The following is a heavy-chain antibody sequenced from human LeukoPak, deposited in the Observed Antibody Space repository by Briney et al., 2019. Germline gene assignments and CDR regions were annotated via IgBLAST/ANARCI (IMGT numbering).Heavy chain of an antibody. CDR2: IIPIFGTA. D-gene: IGHD3-16*01. CDR3: AREGGGSYLTRDFDY. J-gene: IGHJ4*02. V-gene: IGHV1-69*05. Sequence: ASVKVSCKASGGTFSSYAISWVRQAPGQGLEWMGRIIPIFGTANYAQKFQGRVTITTDESTSTAYMELSSLRSEDTAVYSCAREGGGSYLTRDFDYWGQGTLVTVSS. CDR1: GGTFSSYA.